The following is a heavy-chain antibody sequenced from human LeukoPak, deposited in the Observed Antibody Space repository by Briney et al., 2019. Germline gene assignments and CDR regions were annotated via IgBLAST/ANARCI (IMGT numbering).Heavy chain of an antibody. CDR1: GGSISSYY. CDR2: INHSGST. J-gene: IGHJ6*02. D-gene: IGHD6-13*01. Sequence: PETLSLTCTVSGGSISSYYWSWIRQPPGKGLEWIGEINHSGSTNYNPSLKSRVTISVDTSKNQFSLKLSSVTAADTAVYYCARIAPYSSSWYVPQYYYGMDVWGQGTTVTVSS. V-gene: IGHV4-34*01. CDR3: ARIAPYSSSWYVPQYYYGMDV.